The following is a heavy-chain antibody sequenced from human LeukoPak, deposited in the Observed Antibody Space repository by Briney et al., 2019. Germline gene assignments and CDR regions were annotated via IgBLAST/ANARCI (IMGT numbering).Heavy chain of an antibody. Sequence: PSETLSLTCAVSGGSISSGDYYWSWIRQPPGKGLEWIGYIYYSGSTYYNPSLKSRVTISIQTSKNQFSLKLTSVTAADTAVYYCSRENGAFSPFGFWGQGTLVTVPS. CDR3: SRENGAFSPFGF. CDR1: GGSISSGDYY. V-gene: IGHV4-30-4*01. D-gene: IGHD2-8*01. J-gene: IGHJ4*02. CDR2: IYYSGST.